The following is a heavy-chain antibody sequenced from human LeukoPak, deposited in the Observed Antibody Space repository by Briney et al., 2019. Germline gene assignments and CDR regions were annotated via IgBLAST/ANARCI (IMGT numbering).Heavy chain of an antibody. CDR2: ISAYNGDT. Sequence: ASVKVSCKASGYTFTSYGINWVRQAPGQGLEWMGWISAYNGDTNYAQKLQGRVTMTTDTSTSTAYMELRSLRSDDTAVYYCARNYRFALDYYYMDVWGKGTTVTISS. J-gene: IGHJ6*03. D-gene: IGHD4-11*01. V-gene: IGHV1-18*01. CDR3: ARNYRFALDYYYMDV. CDR1: GYTFTSYG.